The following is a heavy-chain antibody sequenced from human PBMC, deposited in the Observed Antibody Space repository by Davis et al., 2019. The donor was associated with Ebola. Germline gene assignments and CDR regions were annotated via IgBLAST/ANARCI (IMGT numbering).Heavy chain of an antibody. V-gene: IGHV3-23*01. Sequence: PGGSLRLSCAASGFTFSSYAVTWVRQAPGKGLEWVSSIGSSTTYYADSVKGRFTISRDNSKNTLFLQMNSLRAEDTAVYYCAKNVGSNWRNYFDYWGQGTLVTVSS. D-gene: IGHD6-13*01. CDR3: AKNVGSNWRNYFDY. CDR2: IGSSTT. CDR1: GFTFSSYA. J-gene: IGHJ4*02.